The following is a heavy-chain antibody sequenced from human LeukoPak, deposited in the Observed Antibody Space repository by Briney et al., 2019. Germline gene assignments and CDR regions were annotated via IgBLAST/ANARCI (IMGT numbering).Heavy chain of an antibody. CDR1: GFTFSSYW. J-gene: IGHJ6*03. CDR3: ARAWEPYYYYMDV. Sequence: PGGSLRLSCAASGFTFSSYWMHWVRQAPGKGLVWVSRINSDGSSTTYADSVKGRFTISRDNAKNSLYLQMNSLRAEDTALYYCARAWEPYYYYMDVWGKGTTVTVSS. D-gene: IGHD1-14*01. V-gene: IGHV3-74*01. CDR2: INSDGSST.